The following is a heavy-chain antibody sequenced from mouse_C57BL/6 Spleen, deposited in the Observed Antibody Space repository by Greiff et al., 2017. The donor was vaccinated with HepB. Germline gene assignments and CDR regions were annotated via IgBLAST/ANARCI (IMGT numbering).Heavy chain of an antibody. CDR3: ARGDSNYECAY. V-gene: IGHV3-6*01. CDR1: GYSITSGYY. D-gene: IGHD2-5*01. CDR2: ISYDGSN. Sequence: DVKLQESGPGLVKPSQSLSLTCSVTGYSITSGYYWNWIRQFPGNKLEWMGYISYDGSNNYNPSLKNRISITRDTSKNQFFLKLNSVTTEDTATYYCARGDSNYECAYWGQGTLVTVSA. J-gene: IGHJ3*01.